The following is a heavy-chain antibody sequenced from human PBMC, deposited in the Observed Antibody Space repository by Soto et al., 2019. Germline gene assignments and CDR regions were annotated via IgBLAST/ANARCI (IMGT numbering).Heavy chain of an antibody. J-gene: IGHJ3*01. CDR1: GGSISSGGYY. CDR2: IYYSGST. Sequence: SETLSLTCTVSGGSISSGGYYWSWIRQHPGKGLEWIGYIYYSGSTYYNPSLKSRVTISVDTSKNQFSLKLSSVTAADTAVYYCARAGGWYDFWSGYPHGVSDLWGQGTMVT. D-gene: IGHD3-3*01. V-gene: IGHV4-31*02. CDR3: ARAGGWYDFWSGYPHGVSDL.